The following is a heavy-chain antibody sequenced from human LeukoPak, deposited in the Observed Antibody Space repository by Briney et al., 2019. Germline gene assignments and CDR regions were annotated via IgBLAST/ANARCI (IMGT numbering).Heavy chain of an antibody. J-gene: IGHJ3*02. CDR1: GGSISSSNFY. CDR2: IYYSGST. D-gene: IGHD3-22*01. Sequence: SETLSLTCTVSGGSISSSNFYWGWIRQPPGKGLEWIGSIYYSGSTYYNPSLKSRVTISVNTSKNQFSLKLSSVTAADTAVYYCACLTTAEAFDIWGQGTMVTVSS. V-gene: IGHV4-39*07. CDR3: ACLTTAEAFDI.